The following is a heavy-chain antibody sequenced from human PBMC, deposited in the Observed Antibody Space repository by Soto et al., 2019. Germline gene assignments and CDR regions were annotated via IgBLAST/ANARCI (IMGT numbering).Heavy chain of an antibody. CDR3: ARTRKSIAAAGTYYYGMDV. D-gene: IGHD6-13*01. Sequence: LSLTCAASGFTFSSYWMSWVRQAPGKGLEWVANIKQDGSEKYYVDSVKGRFTISRDNAKNSLYLQMNSLRAEDTAVYYCARTRKSIAAAGTYYYGMDVWGQGTTVTVSS. CDR1: GFTFSSYW. J-gene: IGHJ6*02. CDR2: IKQDGSEK. V-gene: IGHV3-7*05.